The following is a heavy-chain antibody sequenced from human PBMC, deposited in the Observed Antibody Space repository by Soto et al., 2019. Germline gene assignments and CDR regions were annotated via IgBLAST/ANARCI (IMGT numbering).Heavy chain of an antibody. CDR1: GYTFTSYD. J-gene: IGHJ6*02. CDR3: ARKRMYYDILTGSEYYYYGMDV. Sequence: ASVKVSCKASGYTFTSYDINWVRQATGQGXEWMGRMNPNSGNTGYAQKFQGRVTMTRNTSISTAYMELSSLRSEDTAVYYCARKRMYYDILTGSEYYYYGMDVWGQGTTVTVSS. CDR2: MNPNSGNT. D-gene: IGHD3-9*01. V-gene: IGHV1-8*01.